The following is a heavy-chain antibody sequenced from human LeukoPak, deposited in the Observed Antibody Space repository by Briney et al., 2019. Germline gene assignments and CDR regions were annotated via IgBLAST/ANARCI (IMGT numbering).Heavy chain of an antibody. Sequence: GGSLRLSCATSGFTFSSYAMNWVRQTPGKGLEWVSAISGRGGSTYYADSVKGRFTISRDNSKNTLYLQMNSLRAEDTAVYYCAKGYDSSGYYWGQGTLVTVSS. J-gene: IGHJ4*02. CDR2: ISGRGGST. CDR3: AKGYDSSGYY. V-gene: IGHV3-23*01. D-gene: IGHD3-22*01. CDR1: GFTFSSYA.